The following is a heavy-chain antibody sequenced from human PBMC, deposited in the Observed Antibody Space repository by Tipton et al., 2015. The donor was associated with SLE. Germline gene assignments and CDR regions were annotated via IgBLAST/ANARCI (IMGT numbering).Heavy chain of an antibody. Sequence: TLSLTCAVYGGSFSGYYWSWIRQPPGKGLEWIGEINHSGSTDYNPSLKSRVTISVDTSKNQFSLKLSSVTAADTAVYYCARGGIAAAGWDPWGQGTLVTVSS. J-gene: IGHJ5*02. CDR1: GGSFSGYY. CDR3: ARGGIAAAGWDP. CDR2: INHSGST. V-gene: IGHV4-34*01. D-gene: IGHD6-13*01.